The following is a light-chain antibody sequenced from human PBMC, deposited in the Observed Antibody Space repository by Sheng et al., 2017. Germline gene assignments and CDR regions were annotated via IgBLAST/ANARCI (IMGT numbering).Light chain of an antibody. Sequence: DIQMTQSPSTLSASVGDRVTITCRASQNIGRWLAWYQKKPGKPPKLLIYESSSLEGGVPSRFSGFGFGTEFTLTISSLQPDDFASYYCQQYDNYSPTFGQGT. J-gene: IGKJ5*01. CDR2: ESS. V-gene: IGKV1-5*03. CDR1: QNIGRW. CDR3: QQYDNYSPT.